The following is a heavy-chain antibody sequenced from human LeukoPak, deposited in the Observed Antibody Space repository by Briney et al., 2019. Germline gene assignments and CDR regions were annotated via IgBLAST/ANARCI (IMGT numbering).Heavy chain of an antibody. D-gene: IGHD6-19*01. J-gene: IGHJ4*02. Sequence: SETLSLTCTVSGGSISSGGFYWSWIRQHPGKGLEWIGYTYYSGSTFYNPSLKSRVIISLDMSKNQFSLKLSSVTVADTAVYYCARRVVVAGLFDYWGQGTLVTVSS. V-gene: IGHV4-31*03. CDR1: GGSISSGGFY. CDR3: ARRVVVAGLFDY. CDR2: TYYSGST.